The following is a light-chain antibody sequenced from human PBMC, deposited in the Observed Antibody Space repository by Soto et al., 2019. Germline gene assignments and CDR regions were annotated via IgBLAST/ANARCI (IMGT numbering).Light chain of an antibody. V-gene: IGKV3-15*01. CDR1: HSVSSS. J-gene: IGKJ1*01. CDR3: QHYNNWPPWT. Sequence: EVVMTQSPATLSVSPGERATLSCRASHSVSSSLAWYQQKPGQAPRLLISGASTRAAGIPARFSGSGSGTEFTLTISSLQSEDFAVYYCQHYNNWPPWTFGQGTKVDIK. CDR2: GAS.